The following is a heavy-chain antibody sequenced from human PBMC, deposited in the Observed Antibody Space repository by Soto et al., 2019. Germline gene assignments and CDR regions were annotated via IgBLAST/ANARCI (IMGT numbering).Heavy chain of an antibody. J-gene: IGHJ4*02. CDR3: GRLEGLATISYYFDY. CDR1: SGTISSSNW. Sequence: SETLSLTCAVASGTISSSNWWTWVRKPPGKGLEWIGSVYYSGSTYYNPSLESRVTISVGKSKNQFSLRLMSLSAADTAVYYCGRLEGLATISYYFDYWGQGALVTVSS. D-gene: IGHD3-9*01. V-gene: IGHV4-4*02. CDR2: VYYSGST.